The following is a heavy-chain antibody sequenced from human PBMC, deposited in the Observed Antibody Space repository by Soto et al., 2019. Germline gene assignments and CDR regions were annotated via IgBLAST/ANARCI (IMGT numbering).Heavy chain of an antibody. J-gene: IGHJ6*02. CDR2: ISYDGSNK. V-gene: IGHV3-30-3*01. D-gene: IGHD5-18*01. CDR1: GFTFSSYA. Sequence: PGGSLRLSCAASGFTFSSYAMHWVRQAPGKGLEWVAVISYDGSNKYYADSVKGRFTISRDNSKNTMYLQMNSLRAKDTAVYYCARGLVDSYGSYYYYGMDVWGQGTTVTVSS. CDR3: ARGLVDSYGSYYYYGMDV.